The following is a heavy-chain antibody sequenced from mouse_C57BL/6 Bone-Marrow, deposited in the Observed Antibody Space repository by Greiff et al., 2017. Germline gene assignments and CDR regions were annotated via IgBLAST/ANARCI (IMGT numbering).Heavy chain of an antibody. CDR3: ARWRYDGYYAMDY. D-gene: IGHD2-14*01. V-gene: IGHV1-64*01. CDR2: IHPNSGST. J-gene: IGHJ4*01. CDR1: GYTFTSYW. Sequence: QVQLQQPGAELVKPGASVKLSCKASGYTFTSYWMHWVKQRPGQGLEWIGMIHPNSGSTNYNEKFKSKAKLTVDKSSSTAYMQLSSLTSEDSAVYYCARWRYDGYYAMDYWGQGTSVTVSS.